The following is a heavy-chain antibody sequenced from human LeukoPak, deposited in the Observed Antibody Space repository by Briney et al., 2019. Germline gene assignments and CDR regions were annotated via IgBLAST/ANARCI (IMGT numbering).Heavy chain of an antibody. J-gene: IGHJ6*02. V-gene: IGHV3-23*01. D-gene: IGHD2/OR15-2a*01. CDR2: INVSGGST. CDR3: AKYVSAKGPPYALDV. Sequence: GGSLRLSCAASEFTFSSYAMQWVRQAPGKGLEWVSGINVSGGSTWYADSVKGRFTISRDNSKNTLYLQMNSLRAEDAAVYYCAKYVSAKGPPYALDVWGQGTTVTVSS. CDR1: EFTFSSYA.